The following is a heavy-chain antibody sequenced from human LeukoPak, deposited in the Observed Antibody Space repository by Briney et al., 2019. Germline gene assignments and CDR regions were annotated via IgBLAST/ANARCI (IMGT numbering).Heavy chain of an antibody. Sequence: LVKVSCKASGGTFSSYAISWVRQAPGQGLEWMGGIIPIFGTANYAQKFQGRVTITADKSTSTAYMELSSLRSEDTAVYYCARDLPQYSITGWFDPWGQGTLVTVSS. J-gene: IGHJ5*02. V-gene: IGHV1-69*06. CDR3: ARDLPQYSITGWFDP. D-gene: IGHD6-6*01. CDR1: GGTFSSYA. CDR2: IIPIFGTA.